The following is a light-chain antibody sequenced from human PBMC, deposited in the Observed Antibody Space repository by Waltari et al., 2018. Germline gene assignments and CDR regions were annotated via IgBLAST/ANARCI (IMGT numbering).Light chain of an antibody. J-gene: IGLJ1*01. V-gene: IGLV1-40*01. Sequence: QSVLTQPPSVSGAPGQRVTISCTGSSSNIGAGYDVHWYQQLPGTAPKLLSYGNSNRPSGVPDRCSGSKSGTSASLASTGLQAEDEADYYCQSYDSSLSGYVFGTGTKVTVL. CDR1: SSNIGAGYD. CDR3: QSYDSSLSGYV. CDR2: GNS.